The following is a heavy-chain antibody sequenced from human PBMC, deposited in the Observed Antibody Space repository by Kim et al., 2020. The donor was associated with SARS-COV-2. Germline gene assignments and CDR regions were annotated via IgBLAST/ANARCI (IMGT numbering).Heavy chain of an antibody. D-gene: IGHD6-13*01. CDR1: RYTFTGYY. J-gene: IGHJ3*02. CDR3: AGLVIAADAFDI. V-gene: IGHV1-2*06. Sequence: ASVKVSCKASRYTFTGYYIHWVRQAPGQGLEWMGRINPNSGGRNYAQRFQGRVTMTRDTSISTAYMELSRLTSDDTAMYYCAGLVIAADAFDIWGQGTMV. CDR2: INPNSGGR.